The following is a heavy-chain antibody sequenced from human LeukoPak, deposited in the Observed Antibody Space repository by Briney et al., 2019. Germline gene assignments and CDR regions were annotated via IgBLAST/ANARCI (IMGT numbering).Heavy chain of an antibody. CDR1: GFTFSSYS. Sequence: GGSLRLSCAASGFTFSSYSMNWVRQAPGRGLEWVSPISSSSSYIYYADLVKGRFTISRDNAKNSLYLQMNSLRAEDTAVYYCARVTEAPYYFDYWGQGTLVTVSS. CDR2: ISSSSSYI. J-gene: IGHJ4*02. V-gene: IGHV3-21*01. CDR3: ARVTEAPYYFDY.